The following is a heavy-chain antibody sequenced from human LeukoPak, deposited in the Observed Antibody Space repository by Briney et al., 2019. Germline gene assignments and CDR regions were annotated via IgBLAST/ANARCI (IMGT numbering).Heavy chain of an antibody. CDR1: GYTFTSFD. D-gene: IGHD2-2*02. CDR3: ARGARFRCSSTSCYTSRVCFDY. CDR2: MNPNSGNT. J-gene: IGHJ4*02. Sequence: ALVKVSCKASGYTFTSFDINWVRQATGQGLEWMGWMNPNSGNTGYAQKFQGRVTITRNTSISTAYMELSSLRSEDTAVYYCARGARFRCSSTSCYTSRVCFDYWGQGTLVTVSS. V-gene: IGHV1-8*03.